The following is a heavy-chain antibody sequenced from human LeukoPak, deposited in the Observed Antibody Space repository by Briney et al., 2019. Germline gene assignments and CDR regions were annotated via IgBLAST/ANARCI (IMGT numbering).Heavy chain of an antibody. CDR1: GYTFTSYY. CDR3: ARVEEGYGSGRRENYYYYYIDV. Sequence: ASVKVSCKASGYTFTSYYMHWVRQAPGQGLEWMGIINPSGGSTSYAQKFQGRVTMTRDTSISTAYMELSRLRSDDTAVYYCARVEEGYGSGRRENYYYYYIDVWGKGTTVTISS. J-gene: IGHJ6*03. D-gene: IGHD3-10*01. CDR2: INPSGGST. V-gene: IGHV1-46*01.